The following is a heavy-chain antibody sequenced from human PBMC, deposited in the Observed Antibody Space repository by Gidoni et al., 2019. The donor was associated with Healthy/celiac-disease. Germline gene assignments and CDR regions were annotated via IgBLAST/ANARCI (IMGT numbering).Heavy chain of an antibody. CDR2: TRPSFGTA. J-gene: IGHJ4*02. V-gene: IGHV1-69*01. CDR3: ARNHPGDY. CDR1: GGTFSSYA. Sequence: QVQLVQSGAEVKKPGSSVKVSCQASGGTFSSYAIRGVRQAPGQGLELRGGTRPSFGTANYAQKFQGRVTITADESTSTAYMELSSLRSEDTAVYYCARNHPGDYWGQGTLVTVSS.